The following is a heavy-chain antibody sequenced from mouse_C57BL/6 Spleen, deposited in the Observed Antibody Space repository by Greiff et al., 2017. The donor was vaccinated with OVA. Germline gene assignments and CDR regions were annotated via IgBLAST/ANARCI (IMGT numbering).Heavy chain of an antibody. D-gene: IGHD1-1*01. Sequence: EVKLVESGGGLVKPGGSLKLSCAASGFTFSDYGMHWVRQAPEKGPEWVAYISSGSSTIYYADTVKGRFTISRDNAKNTLFLQMTSLRSEDTAMYYCARQSYYGSRILDYWGQGTTLTVSS. CDR2: ISSGSSTI. J-gene: IGHJ2*01. V-gene: IGHV5-17*01. CDR1: GFTFSDYG. CDR3: ARQSYYGSRILDY.